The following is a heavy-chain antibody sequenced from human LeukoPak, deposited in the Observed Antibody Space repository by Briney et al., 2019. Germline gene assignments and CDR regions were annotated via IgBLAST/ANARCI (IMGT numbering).Heavy chain of an antibody. J-gene: IGHJ4*02. Sequence: AETLSLTCAFYGGSFSVYYWSWIRQPPGKGLEWIGDINHSGSTNFNPSLKGRGTISVDTSKTQFSLKLSPGTAADTAVYYCASNYGSFDYWGQGTLVTVSS. D-gene: IGHD4-17*01. V-gene: IGHV4-34*01. CDR3: ASNYGSFDY. CDR1: GGSFSVYY. CDR2: INHSGST.